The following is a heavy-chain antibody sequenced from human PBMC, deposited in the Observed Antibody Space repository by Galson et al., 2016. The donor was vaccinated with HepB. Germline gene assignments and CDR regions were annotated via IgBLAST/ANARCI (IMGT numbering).Heavy chain of an antibody. CDR1: GFTFGDYA. J-gene: IGHJ5*02. V-gene: IGHV3-23*01. Sequence: SLRLSCAGSGFTFGDYAMSWFRQVPGKGLQWVSTITGGGSTTYYADSVKGRFTISRDNSKNTLQLQMNSLRDEDTAVYYCARRRFLGGFDPWGQGTLVTVSS. CDR3: ARRRFLGGFDP. D-gene: IGHD3-3*01. CDR2: ITGGGSTT.